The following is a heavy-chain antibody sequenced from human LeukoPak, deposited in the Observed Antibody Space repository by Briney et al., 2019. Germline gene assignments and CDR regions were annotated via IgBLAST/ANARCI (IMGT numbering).Heavy chain of an antibody. V-gene: IGHV3-23*01. D-gene: IGHD2-8*01. J-gene: IGHJ4*02. CDR1: GFTFSSYA. Sequence: GGSLRLSCAASGFTFSSYAMSWVRQAPGKGLEWVSAISGSGGSTYYADSVKGRFTISRDNSKNTLYLQMNSLRAEDTAIYHCAKDPTQWYYFDYWGQGTLVTVSS. CDR2: ISGSGGST. CDR3: AKDPTQWYYFDY.